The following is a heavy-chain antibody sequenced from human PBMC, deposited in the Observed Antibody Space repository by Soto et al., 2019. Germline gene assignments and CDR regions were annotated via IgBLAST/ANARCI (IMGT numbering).Heavy chain of an antibody. D-gene: IGHD6-19*01. V-gene: IGHV4-4*07. CDR3: ARDREAGYNFYYGMDV. CDR2: IYTSASI. Sequence: PSETMSLPCSACAAGLNTYVGTWMRKPAGKELEWIGRIYTSASISYNPSLRGRVTLAVDTSTNQVSLKLASVTSADTAVYYCARDREAGYNFYYGMDVCGEPTTVTVSS. J-gene: IGHJ6*04. CDR1: AAGLNTYV.